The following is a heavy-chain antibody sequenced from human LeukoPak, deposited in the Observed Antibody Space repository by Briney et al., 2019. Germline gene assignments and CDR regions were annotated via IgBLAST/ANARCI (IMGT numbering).Heavy chain of an antibody. J-gene: IGHJ4*02. CDR2: IYYSTST. V-gene: IGHV4-39*01. D-gene: IGHD2-15*01. CDR1: GGSISSSSYY. CDR3: ARQGDIVVVVAATAARFDY. Sequence: PSETLSLTCTVSGGSISSSSYYWGWIRQPPGKGLEWIGSIYYSTSTYYNPSLKSRVTISVATSKNQFSLKLSSVTAADTAVYYCARQGDIVVVVAATAARFDYWGQGTLVTVSS.